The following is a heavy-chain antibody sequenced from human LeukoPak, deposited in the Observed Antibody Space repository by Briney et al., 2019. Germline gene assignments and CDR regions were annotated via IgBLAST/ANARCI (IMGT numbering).Heavy chain of an antibody. V-gene: IGHV1-18*01. CDR2: IIGSNGNT. Sequence: ASVKVSCKASSYTFTRYGISWVRQAPGQGLEWMGWIIGSNGNTNYAQKFLGRVTMTTDTSTSTAYMELRSLRSEDTAVYYCARAESRTTLLWFGDRASSNYYYMDVWGKGTTVTISS. D-gene: IGHD3-10*01. J-gene: IGHJ6*03. CDR3: ARAESRTTLLWFGDRASSNYYYMDV. CDR1: SYTFTRYG.